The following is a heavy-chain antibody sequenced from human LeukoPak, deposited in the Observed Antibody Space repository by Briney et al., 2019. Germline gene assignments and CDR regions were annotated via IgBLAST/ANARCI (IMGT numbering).Heavy chain of an antibody. CDR3: ARAVGHDAFDI. J-gene: IGHJ3*02. V-gene: IGHV4-59*01. CDR1: GGSISSYY. Sequence: SETLSLTCTVSGGSISSYYWSWIRQPPGKGLEWIGYIYYSGSTNYNPSLESRVTISVDTSKNQFSLKLSSVTAADTAVYYCARAVGHDAFDIWGQGTMVTVSS. CDR2: IYYSGST.